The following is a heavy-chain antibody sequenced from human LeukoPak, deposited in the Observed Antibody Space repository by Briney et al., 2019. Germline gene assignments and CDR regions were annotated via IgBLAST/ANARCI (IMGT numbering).Heavy chain of an antibody. Sequence: PGGSLRLSCAASGFTFSSYAMSWVRQAPGKGLEWVSAISGSGGSTYYADSVKGRFTISRDNSKNTLYLPMNSLRAEDTAVYYCAKSDCSSASCYTIDYWGQGILVTVSS. D-gene: IGHD2-2*02. CDR2: ISGSGGST. V-gene: IGHV3-23*01. CDR1: GFTFSSYA. J-gene: IGHJ4*02. CDR3: AKSDCSSASCYTIDY.